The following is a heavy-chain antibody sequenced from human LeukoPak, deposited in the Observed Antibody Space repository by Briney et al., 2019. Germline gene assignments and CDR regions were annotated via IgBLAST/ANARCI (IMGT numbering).Heavy chain of an antibody. Sequence: GGSLRLSCAASGFTFSSYWMSWVRQAPGKGLEWVANIKQDGSEKYYVDSVKGRFTISRDNAKNSLYLQMNSLRAEDTAVYYCARGSSSYNYYGMGVWGQGTTVTVSS. V-gene: IGHV3-7*05. J-gene: IGHJ6*02. CDR2: IKQDGSEK. D-gene: IGHD3-10*01. CDR1: GFTFSSYW. CDR3: ARGSSSYNYYGMGV.